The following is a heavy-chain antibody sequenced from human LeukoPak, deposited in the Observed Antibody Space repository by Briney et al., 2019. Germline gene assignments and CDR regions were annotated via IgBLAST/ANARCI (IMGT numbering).Heavy chain of an antibody. D-gene: IGHD6-19*01. CDR1: GGSFSGYY. J-gene: IGHJ4*02. Sequence: PSETLSLTCAVYGGSFSGYYWSWIRHPPWKGLECIGEINHSGSTNYNPSLKSRVTISVDTSKNQFSLKLSSVTAADTAVYYCARAPGYSSGWYGARGTSRYFDYWGQGTLVTVSS. V-gene: IGHV4-34*01. CDR2: INHSGST. CDR3: ARAPGYSSGWYGARGTSRYFDY.